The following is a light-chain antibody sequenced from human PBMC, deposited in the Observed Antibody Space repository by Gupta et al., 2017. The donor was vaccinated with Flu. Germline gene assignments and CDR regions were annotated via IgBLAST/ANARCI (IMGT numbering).Light chain of an antibody. Sequence: QSALTQPRSVSGSPGQSVTISCTGSSSDVGGYDYVSWYQQHPGQATQFMIQEVSKRPSGVPDRFYGAKSGTKAFMKIYALQAEEYSSESWYLYKNSYMVFGTGTKLTVL. V-gene: IGLV2-11*01. CDR1: SSDVGGYDY. CDR3: YLYKNSYMV. CDR2: EVS. J-gene: IGLJ1*01.